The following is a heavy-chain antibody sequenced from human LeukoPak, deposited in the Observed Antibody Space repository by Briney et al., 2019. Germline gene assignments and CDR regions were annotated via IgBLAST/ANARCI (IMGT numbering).Heavy chain of an antibody. J-gene: IGHJ4*02. V-gene: IGHV3-72*01. D-gene: IGHD3-22*01. CDR3: ARANVYYGDGYYPVAGYYFDY. Sequence: GGSLRLSCAASGFTFSDHYMDWVRQAPGKGLEWVGRARNKANSYTTEYAASVKGRFTISRDDSKDSLYLQMNSLKTEDTAVYYCARANVYYGDGYYPVAGYYFDYWGQGTLVTVSS. CDR1: GFTFSDHY. CDR2: ARNKANSYTT.